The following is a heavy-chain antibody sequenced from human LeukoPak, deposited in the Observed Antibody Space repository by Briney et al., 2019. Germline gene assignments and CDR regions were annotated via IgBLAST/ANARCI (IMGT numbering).Heavy chain of an antibody. D-gene: IGHD4-17*01. CDR1: GFTFSSYA. Sequence: GGSLRLSCAASGFTFSSYAMSWVRQAPGKGLEWVSTISSSGGYTYYADSVKGRFTISRDNSKNTLYLQMNSLRAEDTAVYYCATARWVTTDFDYWGQGTLVTVSS. CDR2: ISSSGGYT. CDR3: ATARWVTTDFDY. V-gene: IGHV3-23*01. J-gene: IGHJ4*02.